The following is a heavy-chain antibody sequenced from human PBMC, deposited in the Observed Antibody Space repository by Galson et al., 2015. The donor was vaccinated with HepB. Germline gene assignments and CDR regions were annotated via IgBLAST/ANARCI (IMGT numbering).Heavy chain of an antibody. CDR2: IYHSGST. Sequence: TLSLTCALSGGSISSGGYSWSWIRQPPGKGLEWIGYIYHSGSTYYNPSLKSRVTISVDRSKNQFSLKLSSVTAADTAVYYCARGPRVTMVRGVIFHFDYWGQGTLVTVSS. D-gene: IGHD3-10*01. V-gene: IGHV4-30-2*01. J-gene: IGHJ4*02. CDR1: GGSISSGGYS. CDR3: ARGPRVTMVRGVIFHFDY.